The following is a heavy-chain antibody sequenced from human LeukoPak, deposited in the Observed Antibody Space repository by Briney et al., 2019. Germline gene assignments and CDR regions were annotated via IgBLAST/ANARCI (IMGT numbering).Heavy chain of an antibody. CDR1: GGSISGYY. J-gene: IGHJ4*02. CDR2: IFYSGST. V-gene: IGHV4-59*01. D-gene: IGHD1-26*01. CDR3: ARGEWDLLFDY. Sequence: SETLSLTCTVSGGSISGYYWSWIRQPPGKGLEWIGYIFYSGSTNYNPSLKSRVTISVDTSKNQFSLKLSSVTAADTAVYCCARGEWDLLFDYWGQGTLVTVSS.